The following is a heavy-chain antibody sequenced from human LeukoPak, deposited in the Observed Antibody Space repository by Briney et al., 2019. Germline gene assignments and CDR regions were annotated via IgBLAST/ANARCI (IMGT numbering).Heavy chain of an antibody. CDR3: ARDSSGYSSSWYRDYFDY. J-gene: IGHJ4*02. Sequence: GGSLRLSCAASGFTFSSYGMHWVRQAPGKGLEWVAFIRYDGSNKYYADSVKGRFTISRDNSKNTLYLQMNSLRAEDTAVYYCARDSSGYSSSWYRDYFDYWGQGTLVTVSS. D-gene: IGHD6-13*01. CDR1: GFTFSSYG. CDR2: IRYDGSNK. V-gene: IGHV3-30*02.